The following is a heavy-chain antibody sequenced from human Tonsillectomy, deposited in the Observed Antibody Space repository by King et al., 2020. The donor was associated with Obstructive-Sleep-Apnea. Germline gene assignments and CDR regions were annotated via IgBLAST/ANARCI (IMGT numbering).Heavy chain of an antibody. CDR1: GDTFPGDY. CDR2: TIFGSVAT. Sequence: QLVQSGAEVKKPGASGSVACKSSGDTFPGDYIHWVRQAPGQGVEGRGWTIFGSVATHYAQKFQDRISSTRDISIKTVYMDLSSLTSDDTAIFYCASLSTDGGQGTLVTVSS. D-gene: IGHD2-21*02. J-gene: IGHJ4*02. V-gene: IGHV1-2*02. CDR3: ASLSTD.